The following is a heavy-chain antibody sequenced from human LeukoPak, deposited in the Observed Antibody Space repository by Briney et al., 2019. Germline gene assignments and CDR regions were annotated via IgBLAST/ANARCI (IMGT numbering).Heavy chain of an antibody. CDR1: GDSISSSNYF. CDR3: ARRSPLVAVTTAHYYDY. V-gene: IGHV4-39*01. CDR2: ISYSGNT. Sequence: SETLSLTCTVSGDSISSSNYFWGWIRQPPGKGLEWIGEISYSGNTYYNPSLKSRVSISMDTSKNQFSLNLNSVTASDTTVYYCARRSPLVAVTTAHYYDYWGPGTLVTVSS. D-gene: IGHD2-21*02. J-gene: IGHJ4*02.